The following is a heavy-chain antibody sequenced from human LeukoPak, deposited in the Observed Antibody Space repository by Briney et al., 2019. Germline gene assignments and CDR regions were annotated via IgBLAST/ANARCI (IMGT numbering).Heavy chain of an antibody. CDR1: GFTFSSYS. D-gene: IGHD3-10*01. V-gene: IGHV3-48*04. CDR3: ARGPRDYYGSGSLKRDYYYYYYMDV. J-gene: IGHJ6*03. CDR2: ISSSSSTI. Sequence: GGSLRLSCAASGFTFSSYSMNWVRQAPGKGLEWVSYISSSSSTIYYADSVKGRFTISRDNAKNSLYLQMNSLRAEDTAVYYCARGPRDYYGSGSLKRDYYYYYYMDVWGKGTTVTVSS.